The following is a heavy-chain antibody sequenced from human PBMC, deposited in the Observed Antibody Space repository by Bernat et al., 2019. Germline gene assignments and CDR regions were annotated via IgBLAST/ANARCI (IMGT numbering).Heavy chain of an antibody. J-gene: IGHJ3*02. D-gene: IGHD6-6*01. Sequence: QVQLVESGGGVVQPGRSLRLSCAASGFTFSSYGMHWVRQAPGKGLEWVAVIWYDGSNKYYADSVKGRFTISRDNSKNTLYLQMNSLRAEDTAVYYCARDPFPGIAARPGVGAFDIWGQGTMVTVSS. CDR3: ARDPFPGIAARPGVGAFDI. CDR2: IWYDGSNK. CDR1: GFTFSSYG. V-gene: IGHV3-33*01.